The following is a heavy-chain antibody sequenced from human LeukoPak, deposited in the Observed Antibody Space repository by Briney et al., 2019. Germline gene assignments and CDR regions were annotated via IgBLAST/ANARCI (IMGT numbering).Heavy chain of an antibody. CDR3: ARDFFSSSNYYGSGSYNY. Sequence: GASVKVSCKASGYTFTGYYMHWVRQAPGQGLEWMGWINPNSGGTNYAQKFQGRVTMTRDTSISTAYMELSRLRSDDTAVYYCARDFFSSSNYYGSGSYNYWGQGTLVTVSS. CDR1: GYTFTGYY. J-gene: IGHJ4*02. V-gene: IGHV1-2*02. D-gene: IGHD3-10*01. CDR2: INPNSGGT.